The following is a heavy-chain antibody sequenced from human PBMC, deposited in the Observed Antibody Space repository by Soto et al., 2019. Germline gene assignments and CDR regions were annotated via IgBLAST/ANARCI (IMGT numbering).Heavy chain of an antibody. J-gene: IGHJ4*02. CDR3: ARDWESSVSTWSFGGF. CDR2: IIPFLGVT. V-gene: IGHV1-69*08. CDR1: GGTFSPYT. D-gene: IGHD3-16*01. Sequence: QVQLVQSGAEVKKPGSSLKASCKASGGTFSPYTINWVRQAPAQGLEWMGRIIPFLGVTNYAQKLQARVTITADKSTSTAYMELSGLRFEDTAVYYCARDWESSVSTWSFGGFWGRGTLVTVSS.